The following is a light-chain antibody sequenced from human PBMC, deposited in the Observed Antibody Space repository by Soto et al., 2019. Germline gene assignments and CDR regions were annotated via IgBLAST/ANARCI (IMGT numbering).Light chain of an antibody. CDR3: RERYSTPRA. CDR2: WAS. Sequence: DIVMTQSPDSLAVSLGERATINCKSSQSVLYSSNNKNYLAWYQQEPGQPPKLLIYWASTRESGVPDRFSGRGSETDFVLAIGNLQGEDVGVDFLRERYSTPRAYGEWAKVQVK. J-gene: IGKJ1*01. CDR1: QSVLYSSNNKNY. V-gene: IGKV4-1*01.